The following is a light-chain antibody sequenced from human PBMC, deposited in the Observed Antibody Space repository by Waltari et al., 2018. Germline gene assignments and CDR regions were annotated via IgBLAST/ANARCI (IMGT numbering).Light chain of an antibody. CDR2: DVS. CDR3: CSYAARYTLV. CDR1: SSDVGGYNY. J-gene: IGLJ2*01. Sequence: QSALTQPRSVSGSPGQSVPISCTGTSSDVGGYNYVSWYQRHPDKAPKSLMYDVSERPSGVPDRFSGSKSGNTASLTISGLQAEDEADYYCCSYAARYTLVFGGGTKLTVL. V-gene: IGLV2-11*01.